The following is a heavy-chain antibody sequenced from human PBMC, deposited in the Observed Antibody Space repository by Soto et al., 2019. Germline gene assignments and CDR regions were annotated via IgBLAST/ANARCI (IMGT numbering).Heavy chain of an antibody. D-gene: IGHD6-13*01. CDR1: GGSIRSGGYY. CDR3: ARNPSGIAAEGWFDP. V-gene: IGHV4-31*03. J-gene: IGHJ5*02. Sequence: QVQLQESGPGLVKPSQTLSLTCTVSGGSIRSGGYYWNWIRQHPGKGLEWIGYIYYSGSTYYNPSLKSRVTMSVDTSKNQFSLKLSSVTAADTAVYYCARNPSGIAAEGWFDPWGQGTLVTVSS. CDR2: IYYSGST.